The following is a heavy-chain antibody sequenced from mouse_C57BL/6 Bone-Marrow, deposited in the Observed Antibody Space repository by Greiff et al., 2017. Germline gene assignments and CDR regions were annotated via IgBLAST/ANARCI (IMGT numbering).Heavy chain of an antibody. V-gene: IGHV1-82*01. D-gene: IGHD2-1*01. J-gene: IGHJ3*01. CDR1: GYAFSSSW. Sequence: QVQLQQSGPELVKPGASVKISCKASGYAFSSSWMNWVKQRPGQGLEWIGRIYPGDGDTNYNGKFKGKATLTADKSSSTAYMQLSSLTSEDSAVYVCASRLRFAYWGQGTLVTVSA. CDR2: IYPGDGDT. CDR3: ASRLRFAY.